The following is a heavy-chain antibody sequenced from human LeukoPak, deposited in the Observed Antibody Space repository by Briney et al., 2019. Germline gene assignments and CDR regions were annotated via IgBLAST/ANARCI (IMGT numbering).Heavy chain of an antibody. J-gene: IGHJ4*02. CDR1: GYTFTGYY. D-gene: IGHD2-2*01. CDR2: INPNSGGT. CDR3: ARSSREYQLPAWRV. Sequence: ASVKVSCKASGYTFTGYYMHWVRQAPGQGLECMGWINPNSGGTNYAQKFQGRVTMTRDTSISTAYMELSRLRSHDTAVYYCARSSREYQLPAWRVWGQGTLVTVSS. V-gene: IGHV1-2*02.